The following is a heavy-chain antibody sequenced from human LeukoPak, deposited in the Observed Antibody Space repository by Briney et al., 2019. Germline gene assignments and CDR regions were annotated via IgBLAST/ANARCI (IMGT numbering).Heavy chain of an antibody. D-gene: IGHD3-3*01. CDR1: GFTFSDYA. V-gene: IGHV3-11*04. Sequence: GGSLRLSCAASGFTFSDYAMTWVRQAPGKGLEWVSTISGSGSTIYYADSVKGRFTISRDNAKNSLYLQMNSLRAEDTAVYYCARGPDPYYDFWSGYYTYYYYYMDVWGKGTTVTVSS. J-gene: IGHJ6*03. CDR3: ARGPDPYYDFWSGYYTYYYYYMDV. CDR2: ISGSGSTI.